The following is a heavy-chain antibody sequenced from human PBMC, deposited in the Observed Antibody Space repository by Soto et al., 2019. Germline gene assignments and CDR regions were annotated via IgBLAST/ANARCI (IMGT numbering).Heavy chain of an antibody. V-gene: IGHV3-64D*06. CDR2: ISNNGGST. CDR1: GFTFSSYA. Sequence: GSLRLSCSASGFTFSSYAMHWVRQAPGKGLEYVSAISNNGGSTYYADSVKGRFTISRDNSKNTLYLQMSSLRAEDTAVYYCAAFGGVAVAAADLFDSWGQGTPVTVSS. CDR3: AAFGGVAVAAADLFDS. J-gene: IGHJ4*02. D-gene: IGHD6-19*01.